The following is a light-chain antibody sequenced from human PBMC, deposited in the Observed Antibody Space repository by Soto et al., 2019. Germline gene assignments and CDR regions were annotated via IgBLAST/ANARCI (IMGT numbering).Light chain of an antibody. CDR2: KAS. J-gene: IGKJ1*01. CDR3: HQYNTYSWT. CDR1: QSISSW. V-gene: IGKV1-5*03. Sequence: DIQITQSPSTLASSVGDRVTITCRASQSISSWLAWYQQKPGKAPNLLIYKASTLESGVPSRFTGSGSGTEFTLTISSLQPDDFATYYCHQYNTYSWTFGQGTKVDIK.